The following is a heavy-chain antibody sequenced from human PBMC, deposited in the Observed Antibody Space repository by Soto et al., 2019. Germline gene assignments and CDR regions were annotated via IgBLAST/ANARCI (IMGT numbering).Heavy chain of an antibody. CDR1: GGSFSGYY. D-gene: IGHD2-8*01. CDR2: INHSGST. J-gene: IGHJ3*02. V-gene: IGHV4-34*01. CDR3: ASLPYCTNGVCYAFDI. Sequence: SETLSLTCAVYGGSFSGYYWSWIRQPPGKGLEWIGEINHSGSTNYNPSLKSQVTISVDTSKNQFSLKLSSVTAADTAVYYCASLPYCTNGVCYAFDIWGQGTMVTVSS.